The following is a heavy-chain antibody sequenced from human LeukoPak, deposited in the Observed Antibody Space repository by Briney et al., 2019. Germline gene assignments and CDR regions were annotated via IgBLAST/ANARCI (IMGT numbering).Heavy chain of an antibody. V-gene: IGHV3-23*01. CDR3: AKDRPNYYDSSGHYYRRDGDY. CDR1: GFTFSSCA. CDR2: ITGSGTGT. Sequence: GGSLRLSCAASGFTFSSCAMSWVRQAPGKGLEWVSSITGSGTGTYYADSVKGRFTISRDNSENTLYLRMNSLRGGDTAVYYCAKDRPNYYDSSGHYYRRDGDYWGQGTLVTVSS. J-gene: IGHJ4*02. D-gene: IGHD3-22*01.